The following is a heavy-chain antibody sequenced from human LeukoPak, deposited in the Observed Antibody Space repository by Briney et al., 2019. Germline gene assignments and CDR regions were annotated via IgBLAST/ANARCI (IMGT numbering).Heavy chain of an antibody. CDR2: ISSSSSYI. V-gene: IGHV3-21*01. J-gene: IGHJ4*02. CDR3: ARGSFYVWGSYRWDYFDY. D-gene: IGHD3-16*02. CDR1: GFTFSSYN. Sequence: GGSLRLSCAASGFTFSSYNMNWVRQAPGKGLEWVLSISSSSSYIYYADSLKGQITISRENAQNSFYLQIDSLRAGDTAVYYCARGSFYVWGSYRWDYFDYGGQGTLVSVSS.